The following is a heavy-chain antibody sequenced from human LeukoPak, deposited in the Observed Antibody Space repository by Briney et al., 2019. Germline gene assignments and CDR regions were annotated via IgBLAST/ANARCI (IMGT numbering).Heavy chain of an antibody. CDR2: MYSPDST. Sequence: GGSLRLSCAASRLTFSSNYMSWVRQAPGKGVEWVSLMYSPDSTYYADSLKGIFTVSIDNSKNTVYLQINSLRTEDTAVYYCARGSDYYDYWGQGTLVTVSS. CDR1: RLTFSSNY. J-gene: IGHJ4*02. V-gene: IGHV3-66*01. D-gene: IGHD3-3*01. CDR3: ARGSDYYDY.